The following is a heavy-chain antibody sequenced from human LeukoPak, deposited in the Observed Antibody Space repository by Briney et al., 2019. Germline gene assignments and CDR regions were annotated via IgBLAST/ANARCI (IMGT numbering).Heavy chain of an antibody. J-gene: IGHJ1*01. CDR2: ISYSGST. CDR1: GGSISNYY. D-gene: IGHD1-7*01. V-gene: IGHV4-59*01. Sequence: SETLSPTCTVSGGSISNYYWSWIRQPPGKGLEWIGYISYSGSTKYNPSLDSRVTISVDTSKNQFSLKVNSLTAADTAVYYCARGLTGTTSIFQYWGQGTLVTVSS. CDR3: ARGLTGTTSIFQY.